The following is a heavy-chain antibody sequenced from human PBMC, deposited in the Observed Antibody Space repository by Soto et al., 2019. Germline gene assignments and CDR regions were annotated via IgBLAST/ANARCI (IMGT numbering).Heavy chain of an antibody. CDR3: AKSTRALWGSYHH. J-gene: IGHJ5*02. V-gene: IGHV3-23*01. Sequence: GGSLRLSCAASGFTFSTYAMSWVRQAPGKGLEWVSSISGSGGSTYYADSVTGRFTISRDNSKNTVYLQMNSLRAEDTAVYYCAKSTRALWGSYHHWGQRTLVTVSS. D-gene: IGHD3-16*02. CDR2: ISGSGGST. CDR1: GFTFSTYA.